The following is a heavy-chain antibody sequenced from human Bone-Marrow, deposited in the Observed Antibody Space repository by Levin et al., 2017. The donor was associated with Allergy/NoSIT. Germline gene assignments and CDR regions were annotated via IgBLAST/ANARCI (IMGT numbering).Heavy chain of an antibody. J-gene: IGHJ4*02. CDR2: INSDGSST. V-gene: IGHV3-74*01. CDR1: GFTFSSYW. Sequence: GASVKVSCAASGFTFSSYWMHWVRQAPGKGLVWVSRINSDGSSTSYADSVKGRFTISRDNAKNTLYLQMNSLRAEDTAVYYCASATSGWSPSNYWGQGTLVTVSS. D-gene: IGHD6-19*01. CDR3: ASATSGWSPSNY.